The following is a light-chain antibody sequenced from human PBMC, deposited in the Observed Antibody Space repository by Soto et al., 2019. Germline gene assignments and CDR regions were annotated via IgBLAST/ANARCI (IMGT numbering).Light chain of an antibody. V-gene: IGKV1-39*01. CDR2: AAS. CDR1: QSISSY. Sequence: DIQMTQSPSSLSASVGDRVTITCRASQSISSYLNWYQQKPGKAPKLLLYAASSLQSGVPSRFSGSGSGTDFTITISSLQPEDFATYYCQQSYSTPIAFGQGTRLEIK. J-gene: IGKJ5*01. CDR3: QQSYSTPIA.